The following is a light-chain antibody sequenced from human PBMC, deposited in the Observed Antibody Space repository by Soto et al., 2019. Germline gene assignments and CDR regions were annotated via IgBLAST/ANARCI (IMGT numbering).Light chain of an antibody. CDR2: DAS. V-gene: IGKV3-11*01. CDR3: QQRSNWPPA. CDR1: QSVSSY. Sequence: EIVLTQSPAPLSLSPGERATLSCRASQSVSSYLAWYQQKPGQAPRLLIYDASNRATGIPARFSGSGSGTDFTLTISSLEPEDFAVYYCQQRSNWPPAFGQGTRLE. J-gene: IGKJ5*01.